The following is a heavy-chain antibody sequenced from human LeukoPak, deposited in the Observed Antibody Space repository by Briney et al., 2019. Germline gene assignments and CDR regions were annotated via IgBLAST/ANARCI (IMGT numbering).Heavy chain of an antibody. D-gene: IGHD3-9*01. J-gene: IGHJ4*02. CDR1: GNTLTRYY. V-gene: IGHV1-46*01. CDR3: ARGSEILTGYWPYYFDY. Sequence: ASVKVSCKASGNTLTRYYIHWVRQAPGQGLEWMGIINPSGGSTSYAQKFQGRVTMTRDTSASTVYMELTSLRSEDTAVYYCARGSEILTGYWPYYFDYWGQGTLVTVSS. CDR2: INPSGGST.